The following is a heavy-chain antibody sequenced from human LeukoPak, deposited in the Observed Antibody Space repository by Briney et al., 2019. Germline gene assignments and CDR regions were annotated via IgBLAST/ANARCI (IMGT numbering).Heavy chain of an antibody. V-gene: IGHV3-74*01. CDR1: GFTFSSYW. J-gene: IGHJ4*02. Sequence: GGSLRLFCAASGFTFSSYWMHWVRQAPGMGLVWVSRINSDGSSTSYADSVRGRFSISRDNAKNTLYLQMNSLRAEDTAVYYCARGLSGYASSLGYWGQGTLVTVSA. D-gene: IGHD6-6*01. CDR2: INSDGSST. CDR3: ARGLSGYASSLGY.